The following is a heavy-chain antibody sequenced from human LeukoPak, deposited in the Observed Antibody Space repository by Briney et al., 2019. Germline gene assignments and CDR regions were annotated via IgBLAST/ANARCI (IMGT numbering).Heavy chain of an antibody. D-gene: IGHD3-22*01. J-gene: IGHJ3*02. CDR3: ARLTVVPDAFDI. Sequence: GASLKVSCKASGYTFTGYYMHWVRQAPGQGLEWMGWINPNSGGTNYAQKFQGRVTMTRDTSISTAYMELSRLRSDGTAVYYCARLTVVPDAFDIWGQGTMVTVSS. V-gene: IGHV1-2*02. CDR2: INPNSGGT. CDR1: GYTFTGYY.